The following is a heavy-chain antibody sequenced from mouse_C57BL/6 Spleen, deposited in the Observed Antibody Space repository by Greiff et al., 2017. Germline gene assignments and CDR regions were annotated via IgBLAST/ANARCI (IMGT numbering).Heavy chain of an antibody. D-gene: IGHD1-1*01. CDR2: IYPGSGST. CDR3: ARPPHYYGSRYFDV. V-gene: IGHV1-55*01. Sequence: QVQLQQPGAELVKPGASVKMSCKASGYTFTSYWITWVKQRPGQGLEWIGDIYPGSGSTNYNEKFKSKATLTVDTSSSTAYMQLSSLTSEDAAVYYCARPPHYYGSRYFDVWGTGTTVTVSS. J-gene: IGHJ1*03. CDR1: GYTFTSYW.